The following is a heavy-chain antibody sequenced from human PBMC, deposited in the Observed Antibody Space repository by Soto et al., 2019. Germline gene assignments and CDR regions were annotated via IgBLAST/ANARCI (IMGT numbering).Heavy chain of an antibody. CDR1: GFTFSNAW. V-gene: IGHV3-15*07. D-gene: IGHD3-10*01. CDR2: IKSKTDGGTT. Sequence: GGSLRLSCAASGFTFSNAWMNWVRQAPGKGLEWVGRIKSKTDGGTTDYAAPVKGRFTISRDNSKNTLYLQMNSLRAEDTAVYYCAKLSGSYYNSNWFDPWGQGTLVTVSS. CDR3: AKLSGSYYNSNWFDP. J-gene: IGHJ5*02.